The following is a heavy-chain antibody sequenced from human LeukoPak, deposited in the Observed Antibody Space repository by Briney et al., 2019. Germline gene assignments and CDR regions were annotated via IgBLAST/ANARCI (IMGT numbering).Heavy chain of an antibody. J-gene: IGHJ6*03. D-gene: IGHD4-17*01. Sequence: ASVKVSCKASGYTFTSYAMNWVRQAPGQGLEWMGWINTNTGNPTYAQGFTGRFVFSLGTSVSTAYLQISSLKAEDTAVYYCARGQQRSTVTYYYYYMDVWGKGTTVTVSS. CDR3: ARGQQRSTVTYYYYYMDV. CDR1: GYTFTSYA. CDR2: INTNTGNP. V-gene: IGHV7-4-1*02.